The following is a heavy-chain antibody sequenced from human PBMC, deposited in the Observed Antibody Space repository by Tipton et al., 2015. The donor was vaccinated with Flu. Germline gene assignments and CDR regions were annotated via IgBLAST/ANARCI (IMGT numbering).Heavy chain of an antibody. V-gene: IGHV4-31*03. CDR1: GGPISSGGDY. CDR2: IYYIGST. CDR3: ARMEWTVTTPRYFDL. Sequence: TLSLTCTVSGGPISSGGDYWSWIRQHPGKGLEWIGHIYYIGSTYYNPSLKSRVTISVDTSKNQFSLKLSSVTVADTAVYYCARMEWTVTTPRYFDLWDRGTLVTVSS. D-gene: IGHD4-17*01. J-gene: IGHJ2*01.